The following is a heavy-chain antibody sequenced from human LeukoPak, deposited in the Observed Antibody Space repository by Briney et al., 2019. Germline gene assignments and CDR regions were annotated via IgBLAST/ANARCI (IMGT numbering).Heavy chain of an antibody. D-gene: IGHD2-15*01. CDR2: IYYSGST. CDR3: ARHESPGYCSGGSCPIGAYYFDY. Sequence: SETLSVTCTVSGGSISSYYWSWIRQPPGKGLEWIGYIYYSGSTNYNPSLKSRVTISVDTSKNQFSLKLSSVTAADTAVYYCARHESPGYCSGGSCPIGAYYFDYWGQGTLVTVSS. V-gene: IGHV4-59*08. J-gene: IGHJ4*02. CDR1: GGSISSYY.